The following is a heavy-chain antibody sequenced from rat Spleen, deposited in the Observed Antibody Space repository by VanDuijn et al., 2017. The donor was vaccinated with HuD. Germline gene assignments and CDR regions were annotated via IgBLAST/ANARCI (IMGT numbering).Heavy chain of an antibody. CDR1: GFTLNNYW. CDR2: ITKTGGST. CDR3: TARFDWFAY. Sequence: EVQLMESGGGLVQPGRSLELSCVASGFTLNNYWMTWIRQAPGKGLEWIASITKTGGSTYYPDSVRDRFTISRDDAKSTLYLQMNSLRSEDTATYYCTARFDWFAYWGQGTLLTVSS. V-gene: IGHV5-31*01. J-gene: IGHJ3*01.